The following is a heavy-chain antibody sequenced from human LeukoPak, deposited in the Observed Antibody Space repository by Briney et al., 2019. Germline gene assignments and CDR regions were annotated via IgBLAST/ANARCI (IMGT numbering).Heavy chain of an antibody. Sequence: GESLKISCKASGYSFNKFWIGWVRQMPGKGLEWMGIIYAGDSHTRYSPSFQGQVTISADKSISTAYLQWSSLKASDTAMYYCARLYGSGSNDYFDYWGQGTLVTVSS. J-gene: IGHJ4*02. CDR3: ARLYGSGSNDYFDY. CDR1: GYSFNKFW. D-gene: IGHD3-10*01. V-gene: IGHV5-51*01. CDR2: IYAGDSHT.